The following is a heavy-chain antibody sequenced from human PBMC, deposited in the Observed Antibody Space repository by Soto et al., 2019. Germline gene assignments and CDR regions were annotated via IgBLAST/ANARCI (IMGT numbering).Heavy chain of an antibody. CDR1: GFTFSSYA. V-gene: IGHV3-30-3*01. Sequence: GGSLRLSCAASGFTFSSYAMHWVRQAPGKGLEWVAVISYDGSNKYYADSVKGRFTISRDNSKNTLYLQMNSLRAEDTAVYYCARDGGLNWEYYFDYWGQGTLVTVSS. CDR2: ISYDGSNK. D-gene: IGHD7-27*01. J-gene: IGHJ4*02. CDR3: ARDGGLNWEYYFDY.